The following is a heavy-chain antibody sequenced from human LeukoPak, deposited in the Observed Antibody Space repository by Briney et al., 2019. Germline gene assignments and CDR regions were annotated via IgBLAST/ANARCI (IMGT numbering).Heavy chain of an antibody. J-gene: IGHJ3*02. CDR1: GGSISSYY. D-gene: IGHD2-15*01. Sequence: PSETLSLTCAVSGGSISSYYWSWIRQPPGEGLGWFGYIYYSGSTNYNPSLKSRVTISVDTSKNQFSLKLSSVTAADTAVYYCARDTNDLLPDAFDIWGQGTMVTVSS. V-gene: IGHV4-59*01. CDR3: ARDTNDLLPDAFDI. CDR2: IYYSGST.